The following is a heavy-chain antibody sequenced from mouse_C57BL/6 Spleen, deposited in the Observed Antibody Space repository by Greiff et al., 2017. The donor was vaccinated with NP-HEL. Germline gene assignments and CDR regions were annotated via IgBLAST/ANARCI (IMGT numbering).Heavy chain of an antibody. CDR2: ILPGSGST. Sequence: VMLVESGAELMKPGASVKLSCKATGYTFTGYWIEWVKQRPGHGLEWIGEILPGSGSTNYNQQFKGKATFTADTSSNTAYTQLSSLTTEDSAIYYGARYSYYYGSGCYYFDVWGTGTTVTVSS. CDR3: ARYSYYYGSGCYYFDV. D-gene: IGHD1-1*01. J-gene: IGHJ1*03. V-gene: IGHV1-9*01. CDR1: GYTFTGYW.